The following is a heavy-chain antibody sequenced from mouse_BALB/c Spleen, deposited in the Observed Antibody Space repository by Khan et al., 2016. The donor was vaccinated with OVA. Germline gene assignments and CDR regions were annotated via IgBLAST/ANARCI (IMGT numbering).Heavy chain of an antibody. CDR1: GHTFTKFG. CDR3: ARPPYFSYVLDG. CDR2: INTYTGEP. V-gene: IGHV9-3-1*01. J-gene: IGHJ4*01. Sequence: QIQLVQSGPEVKKPGETVKISCKASGHTFTKFGMNWVKQAPGKGLKWMGWINTYTGEPTYADDFNGRFAFSLETSASTAYLQINNLKTEDTATYFCARPPYFSYVLDGWDQGTSVSVSS. D-gene: IGHD2-10*01.